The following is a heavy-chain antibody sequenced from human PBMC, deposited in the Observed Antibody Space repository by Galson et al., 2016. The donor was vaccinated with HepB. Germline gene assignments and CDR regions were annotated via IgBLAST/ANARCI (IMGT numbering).Heavy chain of an antibody. D-gene: IGHD6-19*01. CDR3: AKSYASGWNYFDY. J-gene: IGHJ4*02. V-gene: IGHV3-23*01. CDR2: ITDSGAGT. Sequence: SLRLSCAASEFTITSNSMNWVRQAPGKGLEWVSAITDSGAGTYYADSVKGRFTISRDNSKNTLYLQMNSLRADDTAVYYCAKSYASGWNYFDYRGQGTLVTVSS. CDR1: EFTITSNS.